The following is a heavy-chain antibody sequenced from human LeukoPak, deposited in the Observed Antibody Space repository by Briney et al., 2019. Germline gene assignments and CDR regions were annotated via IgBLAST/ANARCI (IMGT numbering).Heavy chain of an antibody. CDR2: INHSGST. D-gene: IGHD3-10*01. J-gene: IGHJ4*02. CDR3: ARRGPRCVLLWFGDPTFDY. V-gene: IGHV4-34*01. Sequence: PSETLSLTCAVYGGSFSGYYWSWIRQPPGKGLEWIGEINHSGSTNYNPSLKSRVTISVDTSKNQFSLKLSSVTAADTAVYYCARRGPRCVLLWFGDPTFDYWGQGTLVTVSS. CDR1: GGSFSGYY.